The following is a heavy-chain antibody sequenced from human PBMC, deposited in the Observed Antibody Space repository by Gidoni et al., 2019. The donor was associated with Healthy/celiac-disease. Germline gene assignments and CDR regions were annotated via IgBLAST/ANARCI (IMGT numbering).Heavy chain of an antibody. J-gene: IGHJ5*02. CDR3: ARGFGGGEGIDP. CDR2: ISAY. Sequence: VQLVQSGAAVKKPGASVKVSCKASGYTFTSYGISWVRQAPGQGLEWMGWISAYRVTMTTDTSTSTAYMELRSLRSDDTAVYYCARGFGGGEGIDPGGQGTLVTVSS. CDR1: GYTFTSYG. D-gene: IGHD3-10*01. V-gene: IGHV1-18*01.